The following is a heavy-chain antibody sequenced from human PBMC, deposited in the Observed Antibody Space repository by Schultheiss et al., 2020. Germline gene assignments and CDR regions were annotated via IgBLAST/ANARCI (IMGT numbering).Heavy chain of an antibody. J-gene: IGHJ4*02. CDR1: GFTFSSYW. CDR3: ARDLGVTTETTGVGGY. D-gene: IGHD4-17*01. V-gene: IGHV3-74*01. CDR2: VNSDGRGT. Sequence: GDSLKISCAASGFTFSSYWMHWVRQAPGKGLVWVSRVNSDGRGTSYADSVRGRFTISRDNAKNTLYLQMSSLRDEDTAVYYCARDLGVTTETTGVGGYWGQGSLVTV.